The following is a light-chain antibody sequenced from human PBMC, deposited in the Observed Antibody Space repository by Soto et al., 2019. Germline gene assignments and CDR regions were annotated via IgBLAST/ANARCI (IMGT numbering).Light chain of an antibody. Sequence: EIVLTQSPGTLSLSPGERATLSYWASQSVSFSYLAWYQQKPGQAPRLLIYGASSRAAGIPNRFSGSGSGTDFTLTISRLEPEDFAVYYCQQYGSSPGTFGQGTKLEIK. V-gene: IGKV3-20*01. CDR3: QQYGSSPGT. CDR2: GAS. J-gene: IGKJ2*01. CDR1: QSVSFSY.